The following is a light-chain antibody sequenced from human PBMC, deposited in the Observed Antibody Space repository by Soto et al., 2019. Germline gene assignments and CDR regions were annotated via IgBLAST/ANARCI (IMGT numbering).Light chain of an antibody. J-gene: IGKJ1*01. Sequence: EIGVTQSPATLSVSPGDRVTLSCRASQSVSNNLAWYHQKPGQATRLLIYGPSNRASGIPARFSGSGYGREFTLTISSLQSDDYGLYYCHQYNDWPPAFGQGTKVDNK. CDR1: QSVSNN. CDR2: GPS. V-gene: IGKV3-15*01. CDR3: HQYNDWPPA.